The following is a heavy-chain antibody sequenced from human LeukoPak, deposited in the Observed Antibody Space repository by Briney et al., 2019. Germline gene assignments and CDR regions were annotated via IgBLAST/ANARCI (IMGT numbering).Heavy chain of an antibody. J-gene: IGHJ3*02. CDR3: ARGGAFHAFDI. CDR1: GFTFGSYW. CDR2: VNNDGTGT. Sequence: PGGSLRLSCAASGFTFGSYWMYWVRQAPEKGLGCISRVNNDGTGTIYADSVKGRFTISRDNAKNTVFLQLNSLRTEDTAVYYCARGGAFHAFDIWGQGTMVTVSS. V-gene: IGHV3-74*01.